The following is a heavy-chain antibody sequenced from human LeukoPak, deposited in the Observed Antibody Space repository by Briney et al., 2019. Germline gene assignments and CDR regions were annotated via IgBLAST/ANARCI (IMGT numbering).Heavy chain of an antibody. V-gene: IGHV4-31*03. Sequence: SETLSLTCTVSGGSISSGGYYWSWIRQHPGKGLEWIGYIYYSGSTCYNPSLKSRVTISVDTSKNQFSLKLSSVTAADTAVYYCARASQAFAFDIWGQGTMVTVSS. J-gene: IGHJ3*02. CDR3: ARASQAFAFDI. CDR1: GGSISSGGYY. CDR2: IYYSGST.